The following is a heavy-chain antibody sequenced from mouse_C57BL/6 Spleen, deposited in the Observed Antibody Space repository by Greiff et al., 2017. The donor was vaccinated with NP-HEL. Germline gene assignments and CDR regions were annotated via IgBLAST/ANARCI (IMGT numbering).Heavy chain of an antibody. J-gene: IGHJ1*03. Sequence: QVHVKQSGAELVRPGTSVKVSCKASGYAFTNYLIEWVKQRPGQGLEWIGVINPGSGGTNYNEKFKGKATLTADKSSSTAYMQLSSLTSEDSAVYFCARGDSSYWYFDVWGTGTTVTVSS. CDR3: ARGDSSYWYFDV. CDR1: GYAFTNYL. CDR2: INPGSGGT. D-gene: IGHD1-1*01. V-gene: IGHV1-54*01.